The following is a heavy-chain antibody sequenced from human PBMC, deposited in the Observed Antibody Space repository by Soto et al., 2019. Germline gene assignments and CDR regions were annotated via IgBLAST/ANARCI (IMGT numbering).Heavy chain of an antibody. Sequence: EVQLVESGGGLIQPGGSLRLSCAVSGFTVSNNYMSWVRQAPGKGLEGVSVIYSGGYTAYGDSVKGRFTISRDNSKNTLYLKINSPGARPPAVFYWGSRPGGGGYWGQGTLVTVSS. CDR1: GFTVSNNY. CDR2: IYSGGYT. J-gene: IGHJ4*02. D-gene: IGHD3-10*01. CDR3: GSRPGGGGY. V-gene: IGHV3-53*01.